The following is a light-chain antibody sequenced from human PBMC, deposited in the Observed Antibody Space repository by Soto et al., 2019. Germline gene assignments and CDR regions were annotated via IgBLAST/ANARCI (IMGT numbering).Light chain of an antibody. Sequence: IRMTQSPSSLSAATGDRVTITCRASQGIRSYLVWYQQKAGKAPKVLISGASTLQNEVPSRFSGSGSGTHFTLTISSLQSEDSATYYCQQHYSYTGTFGQGTRLEI. J-gene: IGKJ1*01. CDR2: GAS. CDR1: QGIRSY. CDR3: QQHYSYTGT. V-gene: IGKV1-8*01.